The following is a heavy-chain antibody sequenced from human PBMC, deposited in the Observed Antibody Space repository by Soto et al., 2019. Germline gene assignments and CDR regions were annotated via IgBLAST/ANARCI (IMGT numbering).Heavy chain of an antibody. CDR2: IIPILGIA. D-gene: IGHD6-6*01. CDR1: GGTFSSYT. V-gene: IGHV1-69*02. J-gene: IGHJ4*02. Sequence: GASVKVSCKASGGTFSSYTISWVRQAPGQGLEWMGRIIPILGIANYAQKFQGRVTITADKSTSTAYMELSSLRSEDTAVYYCATVVGYSSSSGFDYWGQGTLVTVSS. CDR3: ATVVGYSSSSGFDY.